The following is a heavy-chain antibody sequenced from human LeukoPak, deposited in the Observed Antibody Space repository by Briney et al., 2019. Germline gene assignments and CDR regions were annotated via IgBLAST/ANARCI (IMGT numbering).Heavy chain of an antibody. CDR2: IKQDGSEK. Sequence: QAGGSLRLSCAASGFTFSSYWMSWVRQAPGKGLEWVANIKQDGSEKYYVDSVKGRFTISRDNAKNSLYLQMNSLRAEDTAVYYCARWWNSYYYYMDVWGKGTTVTVSS. CDR1: GFTFSSYW. CDR3: ARWWNSYYYYMDV. D-gene: IGHD2-15*01. V-gene: IGHV3-7*01. J-gene: IGHJ6*03.